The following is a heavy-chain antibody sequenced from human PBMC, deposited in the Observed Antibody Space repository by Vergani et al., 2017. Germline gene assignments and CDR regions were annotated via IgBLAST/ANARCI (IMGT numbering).Heavy chain of an antibody. Sequence: EVQLVESGGGLVKPGGSLRLSCAASGFTFSNAWMTWVRQAPGNGLEWVSTISSDGGSTYYADSVKGRFTISRDNSKNTLSLQMNSLTAEDTAIYYCAGPQGTSAYYYGGFDYWGQGILVTVSS. J-gene: IGHJ4*02. CDR3: AGPQGTSAYYYGGFDY. D-gene: IGHD3-22*01. CDR2: ISSDGGST. CDR1: GFTFSNAW. V-gene: IGHV3-23*04.